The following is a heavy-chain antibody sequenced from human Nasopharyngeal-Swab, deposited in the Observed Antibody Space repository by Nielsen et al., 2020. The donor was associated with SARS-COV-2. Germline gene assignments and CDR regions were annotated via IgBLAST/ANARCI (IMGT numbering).Heavy chain of an antibody. CDR1: GFTFSSYA. CDR2: ISYDGSNK. J-gene: IGHJ6*02. D-gene: IGHD3-16*01. V-gene: IGHV3-30*04. CDR3: ARERGGTWRDYYYYYGMDV. Sequence: GSLKISCAASGFTFSSYAMHWVRQAPGKGLEWVAVISYDGSNKYYADSVKGRFTISRDNSKNTLYLQMNSLRAEDTAVYYCARERGGTWRDYYYYYGMDVWGQGTTVTVSS.